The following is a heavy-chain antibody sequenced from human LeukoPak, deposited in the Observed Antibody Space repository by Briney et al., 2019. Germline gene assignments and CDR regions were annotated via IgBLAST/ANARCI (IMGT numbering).Heavy chain of an antibody. J-gene: IGHJ6*02. D-gene: IGHD4-11*01. CDR1: GFTFSDYY. Sequence: GGSLRLSCAASGFTFSDYYMSWIRQAPGKGLEWVSVIYSGGSTYYADSVKGRFTISRDNSKNTLYLQMNSLRAEDTAVYYCASPYSLGDYYYGMGVWGQGTTVTVSS. V-gene: IGHV3-66*01. CDR2: IYSGGST. CDR3: ASPYSLGDYYYGMGV.